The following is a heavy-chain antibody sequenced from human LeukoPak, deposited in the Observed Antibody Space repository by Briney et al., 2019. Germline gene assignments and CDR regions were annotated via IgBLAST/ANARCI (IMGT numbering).Heavy chain of an antibody. V-gene: IGHV3-21*01. CDR3: ARVPKQQLVLGWFDP. D-gene: IGHD6-13*01. J-gene: IGHJ5*02. Sequence: PGGSLRLSCAASGFTFSSYSMNWVRQAPGKGLEWVSSISSSSSYIYYADSVKGRFTISRDNAKNSLYLQMNSLRAEDTAVYYCARVPKQQLVLGWFDPWGQGTLVTVSS. CDR1: GFTFSSYS. CDR2: ISSSSSYI.